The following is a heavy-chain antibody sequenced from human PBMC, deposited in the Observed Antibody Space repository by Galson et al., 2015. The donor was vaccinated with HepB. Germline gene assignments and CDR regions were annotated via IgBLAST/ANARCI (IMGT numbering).Heavy chain of an antibody. Sequence: SETLSLTCTVSGGSISSSSYYWGWIRQPPGKGLEWIGSIYYSGSTYYNPSLKSRVTISVDTSKNQFSLKLSSVTAADTAVYYCARHEMATGKFQHWGQGTLVTVSS. CDR3: ARHEMATGKFQH. D-gene: IGHD5-24*01. CDR2: IYYSGST. J-gene: IGHJ1*01. CDR1: GGSISSSSYY. V-gene: IGHV4-39*01.